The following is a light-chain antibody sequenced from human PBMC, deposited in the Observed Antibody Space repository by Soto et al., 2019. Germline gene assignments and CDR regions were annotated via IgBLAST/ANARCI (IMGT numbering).Light chain of an antibody. J-gene: IGKJ5*01. CDR1: QSVSIK. Sequence: EIGVAQSPATLSVSPGERATRSSRSSQSVSIKLAWYQQKPGQAPRLLIYDTSTRATGIPARFSGSGSGTEFTLTISSLQSEDFAVYYCQQYNNWPPITFGQGTRLEIK. V-gene: IGKV3-15*01. CDR2: DTS. CDR3: QQYNNWPPIT.